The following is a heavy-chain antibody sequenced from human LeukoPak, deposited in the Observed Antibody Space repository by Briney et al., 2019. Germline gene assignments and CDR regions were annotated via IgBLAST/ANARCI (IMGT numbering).Heavy chain of an antibody. CDR3: APYTYYFDH. J-gene: IGHJ4*02. V-gene: IGHV3-23*01. CDR2: ISGSGDRT. Sequence: PGRSLRLSCAASGFTFSSFAVSWVRQAPGKGLEWVSGISGSGDRTDYADSVKGRFTISRDNSKNTLYLQMNSLRAEDTALYYCAPYTYYFDHWGQGTLVTVSS. CDR1: GFTFSSFA. D-gene: IGHD2-2*02.